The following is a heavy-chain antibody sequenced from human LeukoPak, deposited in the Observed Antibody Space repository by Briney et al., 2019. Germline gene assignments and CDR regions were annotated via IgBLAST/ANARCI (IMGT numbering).Heavy chain of an antibody. V-gene: IGHV3-74*01. CDR1: GFTVSSNY. Sequence: GGSLRLSFAASGFTVSSNYMSWVRQAPGKGLVWVSRINSDGSSTSYADSVKGRFTISRDNAKNTLYLQMNSLRAEDTAVYYCARGYYDSSGYFPWVYWGQGTLVTVSS. CDR3: ARGYYDSSGYFPWVY. J-gene: IGHJ4*02. CDR2: INSDGSST. D-gene: IGHD3-22*01.